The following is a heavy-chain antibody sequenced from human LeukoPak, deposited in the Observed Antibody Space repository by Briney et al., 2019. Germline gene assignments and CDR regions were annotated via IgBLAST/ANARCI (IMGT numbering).Heavy chain of an antibody. Sequence: GESLRISCKGSGYSFTSYWISWVRQMPGKGLEWTGRIDPSDSYTNYSPSFQGHVTISADKSISTAYLQWSSLKASDTAMYYCARHDILTGLPRYYYGMDVWGKGTTVTVSS. D-gene: IGHD3-9*01. V-gene: IGHV5-10-1*01. CDR1: GYSFTSYW. CDR2: IDPSDSYT. CDR3: ARHDILTGLPRYYYGMDV. J-gene: IGHJ6*04.